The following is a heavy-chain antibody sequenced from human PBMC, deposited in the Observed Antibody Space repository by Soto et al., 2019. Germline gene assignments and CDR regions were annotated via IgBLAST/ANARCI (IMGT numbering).Heavy chain of an antibody. Sequence: ASVKVSCKASGYTFTSYGISWVRQAPGQGLEWMGWISSYNGNTNYAQKVQGRVTLTTDTSTSTTYMELRSLRSDDTTVYYCARGPRYCSTTTCFSGVTWFDPWGQGTLVTVSS. CDR2: ISSYNGNT. D-gene: IGHD2-2*01. V-gene: IGHV1-18*04. J-gene: IGHJ5*02. CDR1: GYTFTSYG. CDR3: ARGPRYCSTTTCFSGVTWFDP.